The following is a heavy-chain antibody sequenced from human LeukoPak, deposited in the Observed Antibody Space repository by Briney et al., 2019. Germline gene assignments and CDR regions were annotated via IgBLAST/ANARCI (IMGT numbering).Heavy chain of an antibody. CDR2: IHPGDSDT. CDR3: AGLPHRYFHF. V-gene: IGHV5-51*01. Sequence: KVSCKASGYTFTNYWIGWVRQMPGQGLEWMGSIHPGDSDTRYSPSFQGKVTISVDKSISTAYLQRSSLKASDTAMYLWAGLPHRYFHFWGQGTLVTVSS. D-gene: IGHD1-14*01. J-gene: IGHJ4*02. CDR1: GYTFTNYW.